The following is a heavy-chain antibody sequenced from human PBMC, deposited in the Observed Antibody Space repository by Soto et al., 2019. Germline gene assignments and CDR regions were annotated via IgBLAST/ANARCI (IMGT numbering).Heavy chain of an antibody. Sequence: SETLSLTCIVSGDSISGNYWGWIRQPPGKRLEWIGYMYYTGSTNYNPSLKSRVTMSVDTSKNQFSLKLISVTAADTAKYFCAREGNLGRWLQPLDFWGQGTLVTVSS. V-gene: IGHV4-59*01. CDR1: GDSISGNY. CDR3: AREGNLGRWLQPLDF. J-gene: IGHJ4*02. D-gene: IGHD5-12*01. CDR2: MYYTGST.